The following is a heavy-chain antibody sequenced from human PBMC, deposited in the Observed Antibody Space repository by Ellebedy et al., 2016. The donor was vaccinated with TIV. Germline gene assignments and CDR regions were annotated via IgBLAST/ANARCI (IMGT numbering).Heavy chain of an antibody. V-gene: IGHV3-30*18. CDR3: AKVADYYHDSSGFPDN. D-gene: IGHD3-22*01. CDR2: ISYDGSNK. J-gene: IGHJ4*02. Sequence: GESLKISCAASGFTFSNYGMHWVRQAPGKGPEWVSVISYDGSNKYYADSVKGRFTISRDNSKNTLDVQMNSLRAEETDVYYCAKVADYYHDSSGFPDNWGQGTLVTVSS. CDR1: GFTFSNYG.